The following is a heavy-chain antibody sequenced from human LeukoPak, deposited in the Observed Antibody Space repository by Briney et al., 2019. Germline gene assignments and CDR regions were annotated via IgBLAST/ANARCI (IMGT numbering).Heavy chain of an antibody. J-gene: IGHJ5*02. CDR1: GFTFSSYW. D-gene: IGHD6-19*01. CDR2: INPDGSIT. CDR3: ATAIAVASTAS. Sequence: GGSLRLSCAASGFTFSSYWMHWVRQAPGKGLVLFSRINPDGSITTYGASVKGRFTIYRDNAKNTLYLQMNTLRAEDTAVYYCATAIAVASTASWGQGTLVTVSS. V-gene: IGHV3-74*03.